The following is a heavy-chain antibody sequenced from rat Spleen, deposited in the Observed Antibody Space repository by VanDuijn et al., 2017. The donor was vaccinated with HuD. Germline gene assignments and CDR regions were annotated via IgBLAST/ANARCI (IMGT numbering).Heavy chain of an antibody. D-gene: IGHD4-3*01. CDR3: ARQYNSDPFDY. CDR2: ISYDGSST. V-gene: IGHV5-29*01. CDR1: GFTFSDYY. Sequence: EVQLVESDGGLVQPGRSLKLSCAASGFTFSDYYMAWVRQAPTKGLEWVATISYDGSSTYYRDSVKGRFTISRENAKSTLYLQMDSLRSEDTATYYCARQYNSDPFDYWGQGVMVTVSS. J-gene: IGHJ2*01.